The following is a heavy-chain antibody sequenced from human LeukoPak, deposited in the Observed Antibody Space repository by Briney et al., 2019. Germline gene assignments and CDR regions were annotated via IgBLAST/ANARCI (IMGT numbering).Heavy chain of an antibody. V-gene: IGHV4-34*01. CDR3: ARTVRAAIVGATRDLYFDL. CDR2: ISHSGST. CDR1: GGSLSGYY. D-gene: IGHD1-26*01. Sequence: SETLSLTCAVYGGSLSGYYWSWIRQPPGKGLEWIGEISHSGSTNYNPSLKSRVTISVDTSKNQFSLKLSSVTAADTAVYYCARTVRAAIVGATRDLYFDLWGRGTLVTVSS. J-gene: IGHJ2*01.